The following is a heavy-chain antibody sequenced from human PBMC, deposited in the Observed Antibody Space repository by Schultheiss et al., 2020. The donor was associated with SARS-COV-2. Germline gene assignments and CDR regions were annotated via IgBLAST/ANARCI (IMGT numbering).Heavy chain of an antibody. CDR2: IYYSGST. D-gene: IGHD3-10*01. J-gene: IGHJ6*02. V-gene: IGHV4-59*12. Sequence: GSLRLSCTASGFTFGDYAMSWVRQAPGKGLEWIGYIYYSGSTYYNPSLKSRVTISVDTSKNQFSLKLSSVTAADTAVYYCARAPRLLWFGELYDGMDVWGQGTTVTVS. CDR1: GFTFGDYA. CDR3: ARAPRLLWFGELYDGMDV.